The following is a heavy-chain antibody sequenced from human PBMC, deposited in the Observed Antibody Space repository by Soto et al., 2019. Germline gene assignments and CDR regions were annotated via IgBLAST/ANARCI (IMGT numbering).Heavy chain of an antibody. V-gene: IGHV4-31*03. Sequence: SETLSLTCTVSGGSISSGGYYWSWIRQHPGKGLEWIGYIYYSGSTYYNPSLQSRVPMSVDTSKNQFPLKLRYLHAADPALYYSAPGGTHNRTPYFDYWGQGTLVTVSS. CDR3: APGGTHNRTPYFDY. D-gene: IGHD1-1*01. CDR1: GGSISSGGYY. J-gene: IGHJ4*02. CDR2: IYYSGST.